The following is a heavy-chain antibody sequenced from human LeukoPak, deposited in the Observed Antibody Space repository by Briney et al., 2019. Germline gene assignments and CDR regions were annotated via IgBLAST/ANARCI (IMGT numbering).Heavy chain of an antibody. CDR3: WRDTLDHYFDY. V-gene: IGHV1-46*01. CDR1: GYTFTSYY. CDR2: INPSGGST. J-gene: IGHJ4*02. D-gene: IGHD3/OR15-3a*01. Sequence: ASVKVSCKASGYTFTSYYMHWVQQAPGQGLEWMGIINPSGGSTSYAQKFQGRVTMTRDMSTSTVYMQLSSLRSEDTAVYYFWRDTLDHYFDYWGQGTLVTVSS.